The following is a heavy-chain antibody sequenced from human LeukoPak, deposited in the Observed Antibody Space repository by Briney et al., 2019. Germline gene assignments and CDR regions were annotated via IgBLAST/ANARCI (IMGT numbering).Heavy chain of an antibody. Sequence: PSETLSLTCSVSGGSLSGDFWSWIRQPPGRGLEWIGYVFFTGSTKYNPSLSGRVTISVDTSKNQFSLELDSVTAADSAVYYCARHISVTYSAFDSWGQGTLVTVSS. J-gene: IGHJ4*02. CDR3: ARHISVTYSAFDS. CDR2: VFFTGST. CDR1: GGSLSGDF. D-gene: IGHD1-26*01. V-gene: IGHV4-59*08.